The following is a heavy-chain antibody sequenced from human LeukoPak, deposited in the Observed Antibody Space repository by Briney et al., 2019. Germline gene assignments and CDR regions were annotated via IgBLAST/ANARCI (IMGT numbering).Heavy chain of an antibody. D-gene: IGHD3-3*01. V-gene: IGHV3-66*02. CDR1: GFTVSSNY. CDR2: IYSGGST. J-gene: IGHJ3*02. Sequence: GGPLRLSCAASGFTVSSNYMSWVRQAPGKGLEWVSVIYSGGSTYYADSVKGRFTISRDNSKNTLYLQMNSLRAEDTAVYYCARAPWSGYYSDAFDIWGQGTMVTVSS. CDR3: ARAPWSGYYSDAFDI.